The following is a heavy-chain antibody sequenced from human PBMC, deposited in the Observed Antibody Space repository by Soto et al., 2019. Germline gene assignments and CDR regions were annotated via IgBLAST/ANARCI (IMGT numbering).Heavy chain of an antibody. J-gene: IGHJ4*02. CDR1: GFIFKNYA. D-gene: IGHD6-6*01. V-gene: IGHV3-30*04. Sequence: GGSLRLSCAVSGFIFKNYALNWVLQAPGKGLEWVASITRDGYNKYYADSVKGRFTISRDSSKNTLSLQMTALRVEDSSVYYCTKSSGGSSSVGMDYWGPGTMVTVYS. CDR2: ITRDGYNK. CDR3: TKSSGGSSSVGMDY.